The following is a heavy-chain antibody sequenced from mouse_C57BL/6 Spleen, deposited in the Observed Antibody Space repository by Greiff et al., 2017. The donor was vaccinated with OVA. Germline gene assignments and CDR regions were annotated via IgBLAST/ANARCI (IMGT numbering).Heavy chain of an antibody. CDR1: GYAFSSSW. J-gene: IGHJ4*01. V-gene: IGHV1-82*01. Sequence: VKLQESGPELVKPGASVKISCKASGYAFSSSWMNWVKQRPGKGLEWIGRIYPGDGDTNYNGKFKGKATLTADKSSSTAYMQLSSLTSEDSAVYFCAKVDRYYAMDYWGQGTSVTVSS. CDR3: AKVDRYYAMDY. CDR2: IYPGDGDT.